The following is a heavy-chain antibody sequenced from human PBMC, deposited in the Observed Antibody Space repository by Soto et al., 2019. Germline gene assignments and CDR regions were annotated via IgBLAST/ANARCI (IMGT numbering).Heavy chain of an antibody. D-gene: IGHD2-2*01. CDR3: ARGLGSAFCSSTSCYSGWFDP. CDR1: GGSISSGGYY. Sequence: QVQLQESGPGLVKPSQTLSLTCTVSGGSISSGGYYWSWIRQHPGKGLEWIGYIYYSGSTYYNPSLKSRVTISVDTSKNQFSLQLSSVTAADTAVYYCARGLGSAFCSSTSCYSGWFDPWGQGTLVTVSS. J-gene: IGHJ5*02. V-gene: IGHV4-31*03. CDR2: IYYSGST.